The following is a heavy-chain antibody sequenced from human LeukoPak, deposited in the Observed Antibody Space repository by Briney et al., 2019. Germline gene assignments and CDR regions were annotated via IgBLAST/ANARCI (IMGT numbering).Heavy chain of an antibody. CDR3: AKGRAALTLGNGMDV. Sequence: GGSLRLSCSGSGFTFNSYSMNWVRQAPGRGLEGVSYISDGSSTIYYAASVKGRFTISRDNSKNTLYLQMSSLRAEDTAVYYCAKGRAALTLGNGMDVWGQGTTVTVSS. J-gene: IGHJ6*02. CDR1: GFTFNSYS. V-gene: IGHV3-48*01. D-gene: IGHD3-3*02. CDR2: ISDGSSTI.